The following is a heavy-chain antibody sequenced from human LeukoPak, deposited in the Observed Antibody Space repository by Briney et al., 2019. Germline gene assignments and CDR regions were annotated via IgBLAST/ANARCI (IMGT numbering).Heavy chain of an antibody. Sequence: ASVKVSCKASGYTFTSCDMHWVRQATGQGLEWMGWMNPNSGNTGYGQSFQGRITMTRDISIGTAYMELSKLRSEDTAIYFCTRGSSGRRDNWGQGTLVTVSA. J-gene: IGHJ4*02. CDR1: GYTFTSCD. V-gene: IGHV1-8*01. CDR3: TRGSSGRRDN. CDR2: MNPNSGNT. D-gene: IGHD6-19*01.